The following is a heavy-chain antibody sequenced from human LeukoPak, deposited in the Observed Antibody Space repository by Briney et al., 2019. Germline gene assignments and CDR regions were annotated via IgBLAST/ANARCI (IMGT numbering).Heavy chain of an antibody. CDR3: AKGGGELYSEGFFDY. Sequence: PGGSLRLSCAGSGFTFDDYAMHWVRQAPGKGLEWVSGISWNGGSIGYADSVKGRFTISRDNAKNSLYLQMNSLRAEDTALYYCAKGGGELYSEGFFDYWGQGTLVTVSS. J-gene: IGHJ4*02. V-gene: IGHV3-9*01. D-gene: IGHD3-10*01. CDR2: ISWNGGSI. CDR1: GFTFDDYA.